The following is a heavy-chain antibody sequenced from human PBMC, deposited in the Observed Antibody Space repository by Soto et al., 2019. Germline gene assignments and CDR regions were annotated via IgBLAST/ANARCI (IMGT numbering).Heavy chain of an antibody. CDR1: GYTFNTYS. Sequence: ASVKVSCKASGYTFNTYSISWVRQAPGQGLEWMGWISGYNGDTHYAQKFQGRVTMTTDTSASTAYMELRSLRSDDTAMYYCARENVLSYVDTAMVDYFDYWGQGTLVTVSS. CDR2: ISGYNGDT. V-gene: IGHV1-18*01. CDR3: ARENVLSYVDTAMVDYFDY. J-gene: IGHJ4*02. D-gene: IGHD5-18*01.